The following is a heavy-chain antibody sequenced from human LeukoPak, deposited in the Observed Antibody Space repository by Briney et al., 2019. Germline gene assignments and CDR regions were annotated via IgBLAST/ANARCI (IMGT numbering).Heavy chain of an antibody. D-gene: IGHD2/OR15-2a*01. V-gene: IGHV3-66*01. Sequence: PGGSLRLSCAAAGFTVSSNFMNWVRQTPGKGLEWVSVIYSGGSTYYADSVKGRFTTSRDISKNTLYLQMNSLRAENTAVYYCAREILPSYAFDIWGQGTMVTVSS. CDR2: IYSGGST. J-gene: IGHJ3*02. CDR3: AREILPSYAFDI. CDR1: GFTVSSNF.